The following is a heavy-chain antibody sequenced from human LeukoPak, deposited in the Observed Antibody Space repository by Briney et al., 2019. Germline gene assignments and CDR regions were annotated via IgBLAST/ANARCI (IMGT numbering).Heavy chain of an antibody. CDR1: GFTFDDYT. CDR2: ISWDGGST. Sequence: GGSLRLSCAASGFTFDDYTMHWVRHAPGKGLEWVSLISWDGGSTYYAGSVKGRFTISRDNSKNSLYLQMNSLRTEDTALYYCAKARGTQQLVLVDYWGQGTLVTVSS. CDR3: AKARGTQQLVLVDY. V-gene: IGHV3-43*01. J-gene: IGHJ4*02. D-gene: IGHD6-13*01.